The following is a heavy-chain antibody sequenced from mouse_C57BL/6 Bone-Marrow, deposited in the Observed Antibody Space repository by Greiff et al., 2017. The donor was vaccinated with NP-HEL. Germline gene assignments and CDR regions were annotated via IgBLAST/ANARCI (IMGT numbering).Heavy chain of an antibody. V-gene: IGHV1-26*01. Sequence: VQLQQSGPELVKPGASVKISCKASGYTFTDYYMNWVKQSHGKSLEWIGDINPNNGGTSYNQKFKGKATLTVDKSSSTAYMELRSLTSEDSAVYYCASSGGFDYWGQGTTLTVSS. D-gene: IGHD3-1*01. CDR1: GYTFTDYY. J-gene: IGHJ2*01. CDR3: ASSGGFDY. CDR2: INPNNGGT.